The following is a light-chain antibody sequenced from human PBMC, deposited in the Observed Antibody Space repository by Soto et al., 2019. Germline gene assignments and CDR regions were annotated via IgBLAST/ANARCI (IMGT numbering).Light chain of an antibody. CDR1: QDIRTG. CDR3: LQDYNYPRT. CDR2: AAS. V-gene: IGKV1-6*01. Sequence: ALQMTQSPSSLSASVGDRVTITCRASQDIRTGLGWYQQKPGKAPKLLIYAASTLQGGVPSRFSGSGSGTDFTLTICSLQPEDFATYYCLQDYNYPRTFGQGTKVDIK. J-gene: IGKJ1*01.